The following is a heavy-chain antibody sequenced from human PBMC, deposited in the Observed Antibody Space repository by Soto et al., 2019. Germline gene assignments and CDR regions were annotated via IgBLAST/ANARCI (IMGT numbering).Heavy chain of an antibody. Sequence: SETLSLTCTVSGGSISSSSYYWGWIRQPPGKGLEWIGYIYYSGSTNYNPSLKSRVTISVDTSKNQFSLKLSSVTAADTAVYYCARWDYGDYGSFDYWGQGTLVTVSS. J-gene: IGHJ4*02. CDR3: ARWDYGDYGSFDY. D-gene: IGHD4-17*01. V-gene: IGHV4-61*05. CDR2: IYYSGST. CDR1: GGSISSSSYY.